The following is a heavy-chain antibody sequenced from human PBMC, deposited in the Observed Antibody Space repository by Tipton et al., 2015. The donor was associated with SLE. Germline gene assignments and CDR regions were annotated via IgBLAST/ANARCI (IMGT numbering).Heavy chain of an antibody. CDR1: GGSFSGYY. CDR2: INHSGST. Sequence: TLSLTCAVYGGSFSGYYWSWIRQPPGKGLEWIGEINHSGSTNYNPSLKSRVTISVDTSKNQFSLKLSSVTAADTAVYFCASRRLSIPAQVFDFWGQGALVTVSS. D-gene: IGHD3-16*01. J-gene: IGHJ4*02. CDR3: ASRRLSIPAQVFDF. V-gene: IGHV4-34*01.